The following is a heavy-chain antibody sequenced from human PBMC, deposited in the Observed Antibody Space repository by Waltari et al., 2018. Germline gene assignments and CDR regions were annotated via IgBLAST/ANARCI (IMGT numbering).Heavy chain of an antibody. CDR1: GFTFSSYW. CDR2: IKQDGSEK. Sequence: EVQLVESGGGLVQPGGSLRLSCAASGFTFSSYWMSWVRQAPGKGLEWVANIKQDGSEKYYVDSVKGRFTISRDNAKNSLYLQMNSLRAEDTAVYYCARLVTVTYNWFDPWGQGTLVTVSS. D-gene: IGHD4-17*01. J-gene: IGHJ5*02. CDR3: ARLVTVTYNWFDP. V-gene: IGHV3-7*01.